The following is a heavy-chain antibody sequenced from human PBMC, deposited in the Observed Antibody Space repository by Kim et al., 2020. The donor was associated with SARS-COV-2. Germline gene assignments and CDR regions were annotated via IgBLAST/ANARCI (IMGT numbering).Heavy chain of an antibody. CDR2: INAGNGNT. CDR3: AKWGRDGVSDY. Sequence: ASVKVSCKASGYTFTNFPMHWVRQAPGQRLEWMGWINAGNGNTRYSQKFQGRVTITRDTSASTAYMEVNSLRSEDTAVYYCAKWGRDGVSDYWGQGTLVSVSS. CDR1: GYTFTNFP. V-gene: IGHV1-3*01. J-gene: IGHJ4*02. D-gene: IGHD1-26*01.